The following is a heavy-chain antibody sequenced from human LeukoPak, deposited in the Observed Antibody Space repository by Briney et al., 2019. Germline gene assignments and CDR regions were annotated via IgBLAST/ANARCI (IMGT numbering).Heavy chain of an antibody. V-gene: IGHV4-59*08. J-gene: IGHJ5*02. Sequence: PSETLSLTCTVSGGSISSYYWSWIRQPPGKGLEWIGYIYYSGSTNYNPSLKSRVTISVDTSKNQFSLKLSSVTAADTAAYYCARLSSGGSGWFDPWGQGTLVTVSS. CDR3: ARLSSGGSGWFDP. D-gene: IGHD2-15*01. CDR2: IYYSGST. CDR1: GGSISSYY.